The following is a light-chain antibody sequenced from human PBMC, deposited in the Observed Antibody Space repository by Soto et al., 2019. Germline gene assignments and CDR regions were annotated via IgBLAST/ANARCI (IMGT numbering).Light chain of an antibody. Sequence: EIVLTQSPGTLSLSPGERATLSCRASQSVRNNYLAWYQQKAGQAPRLVIYDVSGRATGIPDRFSGSGSGTDFTLTISRLEPEDFAVYYCQQYTSSPTFGQGTRLEI. J-gene: IGKJ5*01. CDR1: QSVRNNY. V-gene: IGKV3-20*01. CDR3: QQYTSSPT. CDR2: DVS.